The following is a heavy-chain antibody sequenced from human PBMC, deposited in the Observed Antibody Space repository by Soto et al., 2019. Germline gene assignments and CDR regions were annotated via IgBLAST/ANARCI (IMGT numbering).Heavy chain of an antibody. V-gene: IGHV1-8*02. J-gene: IGHJ4*02. CDR3: ARDLAGRIDY. CDR2: MNPNSGNT. D-gene: IGHD6-25*01. Sequence: GASVKVSCKASGYTFTNYGIRWVRQATGQGLEWMGWMNPNSGNTGYAQKFRGRVTMTRNTSISTAYMELSSLRSEDTAVYYCARDLAGRIDYWGQGTLVTVSS. CDR1: GYTFTNYG.